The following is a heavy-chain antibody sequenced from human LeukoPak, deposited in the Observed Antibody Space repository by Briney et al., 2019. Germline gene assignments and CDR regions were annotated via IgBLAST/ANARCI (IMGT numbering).Heavy chain of an antibody. Sequence: SSETLSLTCTVSGGSISSYYWSWIRQPPGKGLEWIGFIFYSGTTNYNPSLKSRVTISVDTSKNQFSLKLSSVTAADTAVYYCARDRGDNIDYWGQGTLVTVSS. CDR1: GGSISSYY. D-gene: IGHD5-24*01. J-gene: IGHJ4*02. CDR3: ARDRGDNIDY. CDR2: IFYSGTT. V-gene: IGHV4-59*12.